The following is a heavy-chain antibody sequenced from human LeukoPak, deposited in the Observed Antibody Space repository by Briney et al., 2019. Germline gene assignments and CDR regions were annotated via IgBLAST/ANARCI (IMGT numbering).Heavy chain of an antibody. V-gene: IGHV3-30-3*01. CDR1: GFIFRSYA. D-gene: IGHD2-15*01. CDR2: VSYDGSNE. CDR3: ARGGTLPDY. Sequence: GGSLRLSCAASGFIFRSYAMHWVRQAPGKGLEWVAAVSYDGSNENYADSVKGRFTISRDNSKNTLYVQMNSLRAADTAVYYCARGGTLPDYWGQGALVTISS. J-gene: IGHJ4*02.